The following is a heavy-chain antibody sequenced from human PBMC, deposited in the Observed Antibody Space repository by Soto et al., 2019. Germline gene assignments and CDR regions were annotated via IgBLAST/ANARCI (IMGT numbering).Heavy chain of an antibody. D-gene: IGHD6-19*01. Sequence: QVHLVESGGGVVQPGRSLRLSCAASGFSFSTYDMHWVRQAPGKGLEWVAVISYDGSNKYYADSVKGRFTISRDNSKNTLCLHMSSLRAEDTAVYYCARASAWYPNDYWGQGTLVTVSS. CDR3: ARASAWYPNDY. CDR2: ISYDGSNK. V-gene: IGHV3-30*03. J-gene: IGHJ4*02. CDR1: GFSFSTYD.